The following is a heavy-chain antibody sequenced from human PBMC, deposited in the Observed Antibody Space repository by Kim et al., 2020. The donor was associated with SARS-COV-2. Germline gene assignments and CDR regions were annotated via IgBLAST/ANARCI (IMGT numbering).Heavy chain of an antibody. Sequence: GGSLRLSCAASGFTFSSYAMNWVRQAPGKGLEWVSVITSSGGRTSYADSVKGRFTISRDNSKSTLYLQMNSLRAEDTAVYYCAKYQQQLETDNYWGQGTLVTVSS. J-gene: IGHJ4*02. V-gene: IGHV3-23*01. CDR3: AKYQQQLETDNY. CDR1: GFTFSSYA. CDR2: ITSSGGRT. D-gene: IGHD6-13*01.